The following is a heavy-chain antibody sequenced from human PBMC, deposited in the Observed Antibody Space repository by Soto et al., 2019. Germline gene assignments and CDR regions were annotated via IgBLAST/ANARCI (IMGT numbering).Heavy chain of an antibody. V-gene: IGHV4-31*03. CDR3: AREYTVTTGRMFDP. CDR1: GGSISSGGYY. D-gene: IGHD4-17*01. CDR2: IYYSGST. J-gene: IGHJ5*02. Sequence: QVQLQESGPGLVKPSQTLSLTCTVSGGSISSGGYYWSWIRQHPGKGLEWIGYIYYSGSTYYNPPLNSRVTISVDPSKNPFPLKLSSVTAADTAVYYCAREYTVTTGRMFDPWGQGTLVTVSS.